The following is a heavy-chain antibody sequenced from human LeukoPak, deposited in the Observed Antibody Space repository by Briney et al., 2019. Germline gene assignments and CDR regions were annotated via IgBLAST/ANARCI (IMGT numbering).Heavy chain of an antibody. V-gene: IGHV1-24*01. D-gene: IGHD3-10*01. Sequence: ASVKVSCKVSGYTLTELSMHWVRQAPGKGLEWMGGFDPEDGETIYAQKFQGRVTMTEDTSTDTAYMELSSLRSEDTAVYYCATSYGSGSYCWSDYYYMDVWGKGTTVTVSS. CDR2: FDPEDGET. CDR1: GYTLTELS. CDR3: ATSYGSGSYCWSDYYYMDV. J-gene: IGHJ6*03.